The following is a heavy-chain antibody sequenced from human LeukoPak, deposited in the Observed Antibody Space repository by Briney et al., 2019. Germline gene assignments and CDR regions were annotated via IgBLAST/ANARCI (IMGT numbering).Heavy chain of an antibody. Sequence: SFILYDVSNKYYADSVKGRFTISRDNSKNTLYLQMNSLRAKDTAVYYCARYDSSGYYFDYWGQGTLVTVSS. D-gene: IGHD3-22*01. CDR3: ARYDSSGYYFDY. J-gene: IGHJ4*02. CDR2: ILYDVSNK. V-gene: IGHV3-30*02.